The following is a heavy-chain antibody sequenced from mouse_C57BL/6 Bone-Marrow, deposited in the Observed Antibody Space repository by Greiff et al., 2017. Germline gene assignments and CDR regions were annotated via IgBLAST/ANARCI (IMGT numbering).Heavy chain of an antibody. CDR3: ARRDYYGSSLFDY. CDR1: GFNIKNTY. V-gene: IGHV14-3*01. Sequence: EVQLQQSVAELVRPGASVKLSCTASGFNIKNTYMHWVKQRPEQGLEWMGRIDPANGNTKYAPKFQGKATITADTSSNTAYRQLSSLTSEDTAIYYCARRDYYGSSLFDYWGQGTTLTVSS. J-gene: IGHJ2*01. D-gene: IGHD1-1*01. CDR2: IDPANGNT.